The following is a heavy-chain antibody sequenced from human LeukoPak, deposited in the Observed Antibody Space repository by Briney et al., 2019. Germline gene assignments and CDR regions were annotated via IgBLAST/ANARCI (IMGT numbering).Heavy chain of an antibody. Sequence: PGGSLRLSCAASGFTFSSYGMHWVRQAPGKGLEWVAFIRYDGSNKYYADSVKGRFTISRDISKNTLYLQMNSLTAEDTAVYYCARDLSAYEASSTSCCEYWGQGTLVTVSS. CDR1: GFTFSSYG. J-gene: IGHJ4*02. CDR2: IRYDGSNK. CDR3: ARDLSAYEASSTSCCEY. D-gene: IGHD2-2*01. V-gene: IGHV3-30*02.